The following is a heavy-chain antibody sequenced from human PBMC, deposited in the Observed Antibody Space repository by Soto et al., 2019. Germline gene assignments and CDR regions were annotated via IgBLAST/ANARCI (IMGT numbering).Heavy chain of an antibody. CDR3: ARRLFPRGIAASPTDY. D-gene: IGHD6-25*01. V-gene: IGHV3-30-3*01. J-gene: IGHJ4*02. CDR1: GFTFSSYA. CDR2: ISYDGSNK. Sequence: VQLVESGGGLVQPGGSLRLSCAASGFTFSSYAMHWVRQAPGKGLEWVAVISYDGSNKYYADSVKGRFTISRDNSKNTLYLQMNSLRAEDTAVYYCARRLFPRGIAASPTDYWGQGTLVTVSS.